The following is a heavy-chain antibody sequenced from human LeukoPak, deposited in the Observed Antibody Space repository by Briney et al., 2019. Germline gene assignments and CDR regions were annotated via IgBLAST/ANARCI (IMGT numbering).Heavy chain of an antibody. Sequence: PGGSLRLSCSAPGFTFSRYAMHWVRQAPGKGLVWLSRIKNDGSITSYADSVKGRFTISRDNAKNTLYLQMNSLRVEDTAVYYCTKSDWFDPWGQGTLVTVSS. J-gene: IGHJ5*02. CDR2: IKNDGSIT. CDR1: GFTFSRYA. CDR3: TKSDWFDP. D-gene: IGHD3-3*01. V-gene: IGHV3-74*01.